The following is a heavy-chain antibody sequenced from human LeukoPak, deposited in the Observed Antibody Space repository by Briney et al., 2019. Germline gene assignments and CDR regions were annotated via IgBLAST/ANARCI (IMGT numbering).Heavy chain of an antibody. Sequence: SQTLSLTCTVSGGSISSYYWSLIRQPPGKGLEWIGYIYYSGSTNYNPSLKSRVTISVDTSKNQFSLKLSSVTAADTAVYYCARSSGWYVVGAFDIWGQGTMVTVSS. CDR1: GGSISSYY. J-gene: IGHJ3*02. D-gene: IGHD6-19*01. V-gene: IGHV4-59*12. CDR2: IYYSGST. CDR3: ARSSGWYVVGAFDI.